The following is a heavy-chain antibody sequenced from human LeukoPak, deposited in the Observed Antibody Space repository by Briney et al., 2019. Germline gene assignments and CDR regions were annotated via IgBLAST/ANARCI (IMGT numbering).Heavy chain of an antibody. CDR3: ARDRFLSHEDYYYGMDV. V-gene: IGHV4-59*01. CDR2: IYYSGST. Sequence: SETLSLTCTVSGGSISSYYWSWIRQPPGKGLEWIGYIYYSGSTNYNPSLKSRVTISVDTSKNQFSLKLSSVTAADTAVYYCARDRFLSHEDYYYGMDVWGQGTTVTVSS. J-gene: IGHJ6*02. D-gene: IGHD3-3*01. CDR1: GGSISSYY.